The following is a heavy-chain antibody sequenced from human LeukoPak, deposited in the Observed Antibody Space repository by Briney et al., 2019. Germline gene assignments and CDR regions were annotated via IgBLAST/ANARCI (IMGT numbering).Heavy chain of an antibody. CDR3: ARHGERWLHWYFDL. D-gene: IGHD5-24*01. CDR2: IYYSGST. V-gene: IGHV4-61*05. Sequence: SETLSLTCTVSGGSISSSSYYWGWIRQPPGKGLEWIGYIYYSGSTNYNPSLKSRVTISVDTSKNQFSLKLSSVTAADTAVYYCARHGERWLHWYFDLWGRGTLVTVSS. CDR1: GGSISSSSYY. J-gene: IGHJ2*01.